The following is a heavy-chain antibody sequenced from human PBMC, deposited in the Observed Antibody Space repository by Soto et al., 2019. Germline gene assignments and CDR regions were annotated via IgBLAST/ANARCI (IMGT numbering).Heavy chain of an antibody. V-gene: IGHV3-30*18. J-gene: IGHJ4*02. CDR2: ISYDGSNK. CDR1: GFTFSSYG. CDR3: AKDSSIAARRLPTDY. Sequence: QVQLVESGGGVVQPGRSLRLSCAASGFTFSSYGMHWVRQAPGKGLEWVAVISYDGSNKYYADSVKGRFTISRDNSKNTLYLQMNSLRAEDTAVYYCAKDSSIAARRLPTDYWGQGTLVTVSS. D-gene: IGHD6-6*01.